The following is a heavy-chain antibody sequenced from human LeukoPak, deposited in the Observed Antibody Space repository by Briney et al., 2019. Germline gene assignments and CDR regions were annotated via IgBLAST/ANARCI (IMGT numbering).Heavy chain of an antibody. D-gene: IGHD3-22*01. J-gene: IGHJ4*02. Sequence: EASVKVSCKASGGTFSSYAISWVRQAPGQGLEWMGGIIPIFGRANYAQKFQGRVTITADESTSTAYMELSSLRSEDTAVYYCARDYYDSSGYYQGIDYWGQGTLVTVSS. CDR3: ARDYYDSSGYYQGIDY. V-gene: IGHV1-69*13. CDR2: IIPIFGRA. CDR1: GGTFSSYA.